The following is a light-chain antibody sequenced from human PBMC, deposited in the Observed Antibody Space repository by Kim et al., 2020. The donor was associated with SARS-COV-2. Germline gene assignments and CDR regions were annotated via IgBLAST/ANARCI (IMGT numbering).Light chain of an antibody. J-gene: IGKJ1*01. Sequence: LSQGERADLPCRARPGGYQFVAWYQQKPGQAPRLLIYDSTSRATGIPARFSGRGSGTDFTLTISSLEPEDFAIYYCQQRSNWPTRTFGQGTKLEIK. V-gene: IGKV3-11*01. CDR2: DST. CDR1: PGGYQF. CDR3: QQRSNWPTRT.